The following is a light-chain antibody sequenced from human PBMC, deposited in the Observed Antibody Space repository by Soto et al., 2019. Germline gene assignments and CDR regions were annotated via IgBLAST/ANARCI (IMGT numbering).Light chain of an antibody. J-gene: IGKJ1*01. V-gene: IGKV1-9*01. CDR2: AAT. CDR1: QGIGSY. CDR3: QQYESYSPWT. Sequence: DIQLTQSPSFLSASVGDRVTITCRASQGIGSYLAWYQQKPEKAPRLLVYAATTLQSGVPSRFSGSASGAEFTLTISNLQPDDFATYYCQQYESYSPWTFGQGTKVDIK.